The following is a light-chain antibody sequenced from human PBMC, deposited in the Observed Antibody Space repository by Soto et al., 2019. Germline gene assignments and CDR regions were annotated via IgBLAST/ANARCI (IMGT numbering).Light chain of an antibody. J-gene: IGLJ2*01. CDR2: EGS. Sequence: QSALTQPASMSGSPGQSITISCTGISIDVGSYNLVSWYQQHPGKAPKVMIYEGSKRPSGVSNRFSGSRPGNTASLTISGLQAEDEAHYYCSSYAGSSTHVVFGGGTKLTVL. CDR3: SSYAGSSTHVV. CDR1: SIDVGSYNL. V-gene: IGLV2-23*01.